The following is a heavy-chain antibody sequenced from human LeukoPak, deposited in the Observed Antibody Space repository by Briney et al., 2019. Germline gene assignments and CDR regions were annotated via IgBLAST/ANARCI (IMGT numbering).Heavy chain of an antibody. V-gene: IGHV1-8*01. CDR3: ARDWSLDTSGPFAY. Sequence: ASVKVSCKASGYTFTSYDINWVRQATGQGLEWMGWMNPNSGNTGYAQKFQGRVTMTRNTSISTAYMELSSLRSEDTALYYCARDWSLDTSGPFAYWGQGTLVTVSS. D-gene: IGHD3-22*01. J-gene: IGHJ4*02. CDR2: MNPNSGNT. CDR1: GYTFTSYD.